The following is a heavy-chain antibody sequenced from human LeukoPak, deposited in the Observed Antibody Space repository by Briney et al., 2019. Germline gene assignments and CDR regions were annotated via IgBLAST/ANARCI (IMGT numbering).Heavy chain of an antibody. D-gene: IGHD6-13*01. CDR3: ARDVYRGSSWYAFDF. J-gene: IGHJ4*02. CDR2: INQDGSKN. CDR1: GSTIRGYW. V-gene: IGHV3-7*01. Sequence: GRSLRLSWAAAGSTIRGYWMDWVRQAPGRRLEWGAKINQDGSKNSYRDSVNGRFPISRDNAKNSLYLEMNSLRVDATGVYYCARDVYRGSSWYAFDFWGQGTLVTVSS.